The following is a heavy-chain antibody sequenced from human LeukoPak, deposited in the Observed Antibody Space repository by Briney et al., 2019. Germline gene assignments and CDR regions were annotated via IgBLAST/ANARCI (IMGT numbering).Heavy chain of an antibody. CDR2: LNPTATSV. Sequence: GGSLRLSCVASGFALINYNMIWVRQAPGKEPEWISILNPTATSVMYADSLKGRFSVSRDNAENTFFLHMNRLTVEDTAMYYCARDRGWIRDYWGRGTPVTVSS. CDR1: GFALINYN. V-gene: IGHV3-11*01. CDR3: ARDRGWIRDY. J-gene: IGHJ4*02. D-gene: IGHD2-2*03.